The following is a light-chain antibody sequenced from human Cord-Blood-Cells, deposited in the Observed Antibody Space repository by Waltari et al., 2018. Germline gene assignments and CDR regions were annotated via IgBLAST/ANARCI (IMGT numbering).Light chain of an antibody. CDR2: LGS. V-gene: IGKV2-28*01. CDR3: MQALQTLT. CDR1: QSLLHSNGYNY. J-gene: IGKJ1*01. Sequence: DIVMTQSPLSLPVTPGEPASISCRSSQSLLHSNGYNYLDWYLQKPVQSPQLLIYLGSSRASGVPDRFSGSGSGTDFTRKISRVEAEDVGVYDCMQALQTLTFGQGTKVEIK.